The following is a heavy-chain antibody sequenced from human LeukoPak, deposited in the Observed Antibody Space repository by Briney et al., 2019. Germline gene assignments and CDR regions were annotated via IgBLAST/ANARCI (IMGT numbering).Heavy chain of an antibody. J-gene: IGHJ3*02. CDR1: GGSISSYY. V-gene: IGHV4-59*01. CDR3: ARDRYDYVWGSYPSHGYAFDI. D-gene: IGHD3-16*02. Sequence: PSETLSLTCTVSGGSISSYYWSWIRQPPGKGLEWIGYIYYSGSTNYYPSLKSRVTISVDTSKNQFSLKLSSVTAADTAVYYCARDRYDYVWGSYPSHGYAFDIWAKGQWSPSLQ. CDR2: IYYSGST.